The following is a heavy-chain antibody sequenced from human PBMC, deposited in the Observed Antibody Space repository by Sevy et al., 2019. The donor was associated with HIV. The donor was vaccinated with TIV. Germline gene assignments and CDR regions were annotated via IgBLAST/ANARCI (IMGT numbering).Heavy chain of an antibody. CDR2: INEDGSQI. CDR3: VKAIYKDDSA. Sequence: GGSLRLSCAAPGLFFSAYWMTWVRQVPGKGLEWVANINEDGSQINYVHSVRGRFTISRDNTKNSLYLQMNSLRVEDSATYYCVKAIYKDDSAWGQGTLATVSS. J-gene: IGHJ4*02. CDR1: GLFFSAYW. D-gene: IGHD1-1*01. V-gene: IGHV3-7*03.